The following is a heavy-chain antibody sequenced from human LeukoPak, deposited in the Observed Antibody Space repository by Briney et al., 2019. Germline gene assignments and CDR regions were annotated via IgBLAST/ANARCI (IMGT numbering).Heavy chain of an antibody. Sequence: ASVKVSCKTSGYTFTNYAMSWVRQAPRQGLEWMGWINTDTGNPTYAQGFTGRLVFSLDTSVSTAYLQIRSLRAEDTAVYYCARVSLGENFFDFWGQGTLVTVSS. CDR3: ARVSLGENFFDF. J-gene: IGHJ4*02. CDR2: INTDTGNP. D-gene: IGHD3-10*01. V-gene: IGHV7-4-1*01. CDR1: GYTFTNYA.